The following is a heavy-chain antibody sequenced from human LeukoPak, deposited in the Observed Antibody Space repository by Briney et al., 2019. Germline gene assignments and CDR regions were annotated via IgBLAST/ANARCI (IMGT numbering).Heavy chain of an antibody. Sequence: SETLSLTCTVSGGSISSYYWNWIRQPPGKGLELIGYIYYSGTTNYNPSLKSRVSISVDTSKNQFSLKLSSVTAADTAVYYCARKGGGQLVNTRRWFDPWGQGTLVTVSS. J-gene: IGHJ5*02. CDR2: IYYSGTT. CDR3: ARKGGGQLVNTRRWFDP. CDR1: GGSISSYY. D-gene: IGHD6-13*01. V-gene: IGHV4-59*12.